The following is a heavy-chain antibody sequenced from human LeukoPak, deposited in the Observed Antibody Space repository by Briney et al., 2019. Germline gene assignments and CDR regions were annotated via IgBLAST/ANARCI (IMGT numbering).Heavy chain of an antibody. D-gene: IGHD5-18*01. CDR2: IKSDGSEK. J-gene: IGHJ4*02. Sequence: GGSLRLSCAASGFIFSNYGMHWVRQTPGMGLEWVTFIKSDGSEKDYADSVKGRFTISRDNAKNSLYLQMNSLRAEDTAVYYCAKVMENSYSPFDYWGQGTLVTVSS. CDR1: GFIFSNYG. CDR3: AKVMENSYSPFDY. V-gene: IGHV3-30*02.